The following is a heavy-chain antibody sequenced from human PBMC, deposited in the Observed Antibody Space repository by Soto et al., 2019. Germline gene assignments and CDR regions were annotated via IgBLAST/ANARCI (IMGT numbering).Heavy chain of an antibody. D-gene: IGHD1-26*01. V-gene: IGHV1-69*13. CDR2: IIPIFGTA. CDR1: GGTFSSYA. J-gene: IGHJ6*02. Sequence: GASVKVSCKASGGTFSSYAISWVRQAPGQGLEWMGGIIPIFGTANYAQKFQGRVTITADESTSTAYMELSSLRSEDTAVYYCALRSYYEYYYYYGMDVWGQGTTVTVSS. CDR3: ALRSYYEYYYYYGMDV.